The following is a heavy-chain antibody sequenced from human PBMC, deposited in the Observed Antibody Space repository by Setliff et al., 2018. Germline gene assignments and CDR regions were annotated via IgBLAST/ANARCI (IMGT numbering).Heavy chain of an antibody. CDR3: ARGSLYYYDSSGYYYSTRNWFDP. CDR2: MNPNSGNT. Sequence: GASVKVSCKASGYTFTSYDINWVRQATGQGLEWMGWMNPNSGNTGYAQKFQGRVTMTRNTSISTAYMELSSLRSEDTAVYYCARGSLYYYDSSGYYYSTRNWFDPWVPGDSPGHRLL. J-gene: IGHJ5*02. V-gene: IGHV1-8*01. D-gene: IGHD3-22*01. CDR1: GYTFTSYD.